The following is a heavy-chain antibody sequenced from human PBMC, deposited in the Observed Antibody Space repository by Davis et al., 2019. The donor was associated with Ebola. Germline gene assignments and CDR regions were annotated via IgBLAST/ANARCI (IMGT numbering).Heavy chain of an antibody. CDR1: GFTFEKYA. J-gene: IGHJ6*02. D-gene: IGHD3-16*01. CDR2: ISGEDDST. V-gene: IGHV3-43*02. CDR3: AKTLGRAGSTYYYYYYGIDV. Sequence: PGGSLRLSCAASGFTFEKYAMHWVRQVPGKGLEWVSLISGEDDSTFYADSVKGRFTIARDNSKNSLYLQMNSLKTDDTALYYCAKTLGRAGSTYYYYYYGIDVWGQGITVTVSS.